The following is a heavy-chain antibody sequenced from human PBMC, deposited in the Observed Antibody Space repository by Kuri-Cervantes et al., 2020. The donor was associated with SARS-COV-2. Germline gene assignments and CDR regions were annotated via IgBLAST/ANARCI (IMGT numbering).Heavy chain of an antibody. CDR3: ARGLTGNAFNV. CDR2: IYFSGST. J-gene: IGHJ3*01. CDR1: GGSVSSGDYN. Sequence: SCTVSGGSVSSGDYNWTWIRQSQGKGLECIGYIYFSGSTHYNPSLKSRITISRDMSNSQTSLTLRSVTAADTAMYFCARGLTGNAFNVWGQGTMVTVSS. D-gene: IGHD7-27*01. V-gene: IGHV4-30-4*08.